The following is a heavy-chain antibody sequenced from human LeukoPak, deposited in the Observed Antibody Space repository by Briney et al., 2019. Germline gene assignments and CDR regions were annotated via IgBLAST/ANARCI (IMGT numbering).Heavy chain of an antibody. D-gene: IGHD2-15*01. CDR3: ASVDQYCSGGSCLRRYNWFDP. CDR2: IYHSGST. CDR1: GGSISSGGYS. J-gene: IGHJ5*02. Sequence: SQTLSLTCAVSGGSISSGGYSWSWIRQPPGKGLEWIGYIYHSGSTYYNPSLKSRVTISVDTSKNQFSLKLSSVTAADTAVYYCASVDQYCSGGSCLRRYNWFDPWGQGTLVTVSS. V-gene: IGHV4-30-2*01.